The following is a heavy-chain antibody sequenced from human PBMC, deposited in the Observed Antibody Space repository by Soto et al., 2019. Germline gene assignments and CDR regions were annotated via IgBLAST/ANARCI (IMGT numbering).Heavy chain of an antibody. Sequence: ASVKVSCKASGYTFTSYYMHWVRQAPGQGLEWMGIINPSGGSTSYAQKFQGRVTMTRDTSTSTVYMELSSLRSEDTAVYYCARSGESSERNYYYYMDVWGKGTTVTVSS. CDR2: INPSGGST. CDR3: ARSGESSERNYYYYMDV. CDR1: GYTFTSYY. V-gene: IGHV1-46*03. J-gene: IGHJ6*03. D-gene: IGHD3-10*01.